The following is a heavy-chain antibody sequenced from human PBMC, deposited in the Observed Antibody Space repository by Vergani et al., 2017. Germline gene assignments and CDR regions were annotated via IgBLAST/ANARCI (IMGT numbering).Heavy chain of an antibody. Sequence: QVQLVESGGGVVQPGRSLRLSCAASGFTFSSYGMHWVRQAPGKGLEWVAVISYDGSNKYYADSVKGRFTISRDNSKNTLYLQMNSLRAEDTAVYYCAKDWGTTVTGEVDYWGQGTLVTVSS. CDR1: GFTFSSYG. V-gene: IGHV3-30*18. D-gene: IGHD4-17*01. CDR3: AKDWGTTVTGEVDY. J-gene: IGHJ4*02. CDR2: ISYDGSNK.